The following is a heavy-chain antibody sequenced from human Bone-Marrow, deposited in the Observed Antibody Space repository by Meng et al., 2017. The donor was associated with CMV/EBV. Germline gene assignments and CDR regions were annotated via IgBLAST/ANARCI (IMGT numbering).Heavy chain of an antibody. J-gene: IGHJ3*02. D-gene: IGHD1-26*01. Sequence: SVKVFCKAFRGTFSSSTISCARKAPGQGLEWMGRIIPILGIANYAQKFQGRVTITADKSTSTAYMELSSLRSEDTAVYDSALGWELQAGDGFDIWGQGTMVAFSS. CDR1: RGTFSSST. CDR3: ALGWELQAGDGFDI. V-gene: IGHV1-69*02. CDR2: IIPILGIA.